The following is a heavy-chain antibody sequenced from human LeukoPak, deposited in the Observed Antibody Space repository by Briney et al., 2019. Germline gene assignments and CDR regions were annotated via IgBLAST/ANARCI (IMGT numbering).Heavy chain of an antibody. V-gene: IGHV3-30*04. CDR3: ARDRKGALNYGMDV. CDR2: ISYDGSNK. Sequence: PGGSLRLSWAASGFTFSSYAMHWVRQAPGKGLEWVAVISYDGSNKYYADSVKGRFTISRDNSKNTLYLQMNSLRAEDTAVYYCARDRKGALNYGMDVWGQGTTVTVSS. J-gene: IGHJ6*02. CDR1: GFTFSSYA.